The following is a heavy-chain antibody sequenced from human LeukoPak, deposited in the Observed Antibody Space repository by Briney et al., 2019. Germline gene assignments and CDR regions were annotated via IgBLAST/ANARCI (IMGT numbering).Heavy chain of an antibody. V-gene: IGHV3-48*01. Sequence: GGSLRLSCAASEFTFSSYSMNWVRRAPGKGLEWVSYISSSSSTIYYADSVKGRFTISRDNAKNSLYLQMNSLRAEDTAVYYCARALITFGGVSPHMDVWGKGTTVTVSS. D-gene: IGHD3-16*01. J-gene: IGHJ6*04. CDR2: ISSSSSTI. CDR1: EFTFSSYS. CDR3: ARALITFGGVSPHMDV.